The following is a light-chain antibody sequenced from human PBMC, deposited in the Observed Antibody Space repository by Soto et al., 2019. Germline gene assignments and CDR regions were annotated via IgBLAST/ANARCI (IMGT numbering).Light chain of an antibody. J-gene: IGLJ2*01. CDR3: QAWDSSTHVV. CDR1: SSDIGNYNY. V-gene: IGLV2-14*01. Sequence: QSALTQPASVSGSPGQSITISCTGTSSDIGNYNYVSWYQQHPGKAPKLIIYEVSNRPSGIPERFSGSNSGNTATLTISGTQAMDEADYYCQAWDSSTHVVFGGGTKLTVL. CDR2: EVS.